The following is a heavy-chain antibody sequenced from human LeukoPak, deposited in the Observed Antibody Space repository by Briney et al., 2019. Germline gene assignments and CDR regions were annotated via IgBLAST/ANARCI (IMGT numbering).Heavy chain of an antibody. CDR2: TYYRSKWYN. CDR1: GDSVSSNSAA. J-gene: IGHJ4*02. CDR3: AREEGIAVSYFDY. V-gene: IGHV6-1*01. D-gene: IGHD6-19*01. Sequence: SQTLSLTCAISGDSVSSNSAAWNWITQSPSRGLESLGRTYYRSKWYNDYAVSVKSRITINPDTSKNQFSLQLNSVTPEDTAVYYCAREEGIAVSYFDYWGQGTLVTVSS.